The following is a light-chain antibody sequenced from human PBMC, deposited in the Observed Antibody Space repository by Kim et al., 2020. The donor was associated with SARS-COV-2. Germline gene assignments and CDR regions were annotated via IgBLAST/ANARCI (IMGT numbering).Light chain of an antibody. Sequence: SYELTQPPSVSVFPGQTATITCSGDKLGNRYACWYQQRPGQSPVVVIYQDDKRPSGIPERFSGSNSGKTATLTISGTQAVDEADYYCQAWDRVPTLFGGGTQLTVL. CDR1: KLGNRY. CDR3: QAWDRVPTL. V-gene: IGLV3-1*01. CDR2: QDD. J-gene: IGLJ2*01.